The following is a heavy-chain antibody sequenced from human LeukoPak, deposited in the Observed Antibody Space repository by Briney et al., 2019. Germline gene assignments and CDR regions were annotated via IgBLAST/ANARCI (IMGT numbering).Heavy chain of an antibody. Sequence: ASVKVSCKVSGYTLTELSMHWVRQAPGKGLEWMGGFDPEDGETIYAQKFQGRVTMTEDTSTDTAYMELSSLRSEDTAVYYCATVPTSGAEYRSSTSCFGYWGQGTLVTVSS. CDR2: FDPEDGET. D-gene: IGHD2-2*01. CDR3: ATVPTSGAEYRSSTSCFGY. CDR1: GYTLTELS. V-gene: IGHV1-24*01. J-gene: IGHJ4*02.